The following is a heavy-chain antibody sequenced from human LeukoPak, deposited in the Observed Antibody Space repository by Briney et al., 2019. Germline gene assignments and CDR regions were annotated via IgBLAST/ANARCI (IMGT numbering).Heavy chain of an antibody. J-gene: IGHJ6*03. D-gene: IGHD5-18*01. CDR2: ISSGSTTI. CDR1: EFNFNSYG. CDR3: ARVNRAMTAVYYYYMDV. Sequence: GGSLRLSCTGSEFNFNSYGINWVRQAPGKGLEWVSYISSGSTTIYYADSVKGRFTISRDNAQKSVYLQMNSLRAEDTAVYYCARVNRAMTAVYYYYMDVWGKGTTVTVSS. V-gene: IGHV3-48*01.